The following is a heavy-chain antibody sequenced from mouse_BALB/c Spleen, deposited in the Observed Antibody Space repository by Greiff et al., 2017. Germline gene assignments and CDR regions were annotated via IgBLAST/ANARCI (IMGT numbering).Heavy chain of an antibody. CDR3: ARGARYGRSPGYAMDY. CDR1: GFSLTSYG. D-gene: IGHD1-1*01. CDR2: IWAGGST. V-gene: IGHV2-9*02. J-gene: IGHJ4*01. Sequence: VQLQESGPGLVAPSQSLSITCTVSGFSLTSYGVHWVRQPPGKGLEWLGVIWAGGSTNYNSALMSRLSISKDNSKSQVFLKMNSLQTDDTAMYYCARGARYGRSPGYAMDYWGQGTSVTVSS.